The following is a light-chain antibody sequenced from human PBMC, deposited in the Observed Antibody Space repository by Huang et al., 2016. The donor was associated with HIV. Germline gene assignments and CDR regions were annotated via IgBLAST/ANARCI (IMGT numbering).Light chain of an antibody. CDR2: DAS. J-gene: IGKJ4*01. V-gene: IGKV1-33*01. CDR1: QDISNY. Sequence: DIQMTQSPSSLSASVGDRVTITCQASQDISNYLNWYKQKPGKAPKLLIYDASNVETGVPSRFSGSGSVTDFTFTISSLQPEDIATYYGQQYDNLPRGLTFGGGTKVEIK. CDR3: QQYDNLPRGLT.